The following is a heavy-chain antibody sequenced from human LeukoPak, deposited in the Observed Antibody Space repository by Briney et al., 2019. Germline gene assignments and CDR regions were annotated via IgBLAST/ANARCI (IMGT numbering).Heavy chain of an antibody. CDR3: ARSGLETTVIDFDY. V-gene: IGHV4-59*08. D-gene: IGHD4-17*01. CDR1: DGSISSYY. Sequence: SETLSLTCTVSDGSISSYYWSWIRQPPGKGLEWIGYIYYSGSTNYNPSLKSRVTISVDASKNQFSLKLNSVTAADTAVYYCARSGLETTVIDFDYWGQGTLVTVSS. J-gene: IGHJ4*02. CDR2: IYYSGST.